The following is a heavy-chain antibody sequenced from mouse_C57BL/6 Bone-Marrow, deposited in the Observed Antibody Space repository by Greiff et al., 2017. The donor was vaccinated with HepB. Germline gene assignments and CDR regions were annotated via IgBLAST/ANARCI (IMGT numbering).Heavy chain of an antibody. CDR1: GYTFTSYG. J-gene: IGHJ2*01. V-gene: IGHV1-81*01. CDR2: IYPRSGNT. D-gene: IGHD2-12*01. CDR3: ARPGRRGLYFDY. Sequence: QVQLQQSGAELARPGASVKLSCKASGYTFTSYGISWVKQRTGQGLEWIGEIYPRSGNTYYNEKFKGKATLTADKSSSTAYMGLRSLTSEDSAVYFCARPGRRGLYFDYWGQGTTLTVSS.